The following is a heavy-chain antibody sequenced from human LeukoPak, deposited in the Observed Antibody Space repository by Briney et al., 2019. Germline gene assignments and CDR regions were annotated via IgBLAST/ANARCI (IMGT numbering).Heavy chain of an antibody. CDR3: TRDRYSSGWYVWLDDY. D-gene: IGHD6-19*01. Sequence: GGSLRLSCTASGFTFSDYAMSWVRQAPGKGLEWVGFIRSKAYGGTTEYAACVKGRFTISRDDSKSKAYLQMNSLKTEDTAVYYCTRDRYSSGWYVWLDDYWGQGTLVTVSS. CDR2: IRSKAYGGTT. V-gene: IGHV3-49*04. J-gene: IGHJ4*02. CDR1: GFTFSDYA.